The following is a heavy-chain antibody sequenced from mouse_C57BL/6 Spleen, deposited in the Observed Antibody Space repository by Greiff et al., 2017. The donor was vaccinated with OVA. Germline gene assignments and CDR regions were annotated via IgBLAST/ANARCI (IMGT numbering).Heavy chain of an antibody. CDR2: INPSTGGT. J-gene: IGHJ2*01. CDR3: ARWGDCEYYFDY. CDR1: GYSFTGYY. V-gene: IGHV1-42*01. Sequence: EVQLQESGPELVKPGASVKISCKASGYSFTGYYMNWVKQSPEKSLEWIGEINPSTGGTTYNQKFKAKATLTVDKSSSTAYMQLKSLTSEDSAVYYCARWGDCEYYFDYWGQGTTLTVSS.